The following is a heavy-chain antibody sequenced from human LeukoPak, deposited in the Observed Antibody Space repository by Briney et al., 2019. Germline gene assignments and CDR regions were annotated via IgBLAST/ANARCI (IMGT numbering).Heavy chain of an antibody. CDR3: ARGHIQLYLIGTN. CDR2: ISYDGSNK. CDR1: GFTFSSYA. V-gene: IGHV3-30*04. J-gene: IGHJ4*02. Sequence: QPGRSLRLSCAASGFTFSSYAMHWVRHAPAKGLEWVAVISYDGSNKYYADSVKGRFTISRDNSKSTLYLQMNSLRAEDTAVYYCARGHIQLYLIGTNWGQGTLVTVSS. D-gene: IGHD5-18*01.